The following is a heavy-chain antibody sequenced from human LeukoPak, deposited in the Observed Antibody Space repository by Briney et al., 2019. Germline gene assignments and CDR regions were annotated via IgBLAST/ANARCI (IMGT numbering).Heavy chain of an antibody. CDR2: FSWNSGSI. CDR1: ESTFEDYA. Sequence: GGSLRLSFAAPESTFEDYALHWFGQAQGKGLEWVSGFSWNSGSIGYADSVKGRFTISRDNAKNSLYLQMNSLRAEDTALYYCAKDTSPSITMVRGVIIDWGQGTLVTVSS. J-gene: IGHJ4*02. CDR3: AKDTSPSITMVRGVIID. D-gene: IGHD3-10*01. V-gene: IGHV3-9*01.